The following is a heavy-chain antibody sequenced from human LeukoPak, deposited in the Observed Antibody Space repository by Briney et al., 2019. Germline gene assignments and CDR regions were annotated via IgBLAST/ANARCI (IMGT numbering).Heavy chain of an antibody. J-gene: IGHJ4*02. Sequence: SETLSLTCAVYGGSFGGYYWSWIRQPPGKGLEWIGEINHSGSTNYNPSLKSRVTISVDTSKNQFSLKLSSVTAADTAVYYCASRGDCSSTSCIYYFDYWGQGTLVTVSS. CDR1: GGSFGGYY. D-gene: IGHD2-2*01. V-gene: IGHV4-34*01. CDR2: INHSGST. CDR3: ASRGDCSSTSCIYYFDY.